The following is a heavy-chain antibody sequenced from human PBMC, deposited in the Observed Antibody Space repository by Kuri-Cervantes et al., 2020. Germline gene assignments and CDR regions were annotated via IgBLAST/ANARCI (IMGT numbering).Heavy chain of an antibody. D-gene: IGHD6-13*01. Sequence: ASVKVSCKVSGYTLTELSMHWVRQAPGKGLEWMGGFDPEDGETIYAQKFQGRVTMTEDTSTDTAYMELSSQRSEDTAVYYCARVAAAAGIGGMDVWGQGTTVTVSS. CDR3: ARVAAAAGIGGMDV. J-gene: IGHJ6*02. CDR1: GYTLTELS. CDR2: FDPEDGET. V-gene: IGHV1-24*01.